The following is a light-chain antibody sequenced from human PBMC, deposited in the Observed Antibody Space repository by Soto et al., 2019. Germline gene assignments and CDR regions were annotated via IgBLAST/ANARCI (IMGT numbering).Light chain of an antibody. Sequence: DIPMTQSPSSVYAFVGDRVTITCRASQGISNRLAWYQQKPGRAPNLLIYAASTLQHGVPSRFSGSGSGTDFTLTISSLQPEDFATYFCQQADSFPRTFGQGTKLEIK. J-gene: IGKJ2*02. V-gene: IGKV1-12*01. CDR1: QGISNR. CDR2: AAS. CDR3: QQADSFPRT.